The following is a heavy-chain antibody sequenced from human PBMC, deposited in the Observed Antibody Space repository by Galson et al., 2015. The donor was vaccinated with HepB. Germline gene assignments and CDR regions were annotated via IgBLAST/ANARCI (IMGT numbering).Heavy chain of an antibody. D-gene: IGHD4-17*01. CDR2: ISSSSSTI. Sequence: SLRLSCAASGFTFSSYSMNWVRQAPGKGLEWVSYISSSSSTIYYADSVKGRFTISRDNSKNTLYLQMNSLRAEDTAVYYCASGVYDYGDYDYYYYGMDVWGQGTTVTVSS. J-gene: IGHJ6*02. CDR3: ASGVYDYGDYDYYYYGMDV. CDR1: GFTFSSYS. V-gene: IGHV3-48*01.